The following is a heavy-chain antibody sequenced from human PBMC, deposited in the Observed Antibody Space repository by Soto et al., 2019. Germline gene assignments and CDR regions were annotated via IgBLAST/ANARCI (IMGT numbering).Heavy chain of an antibody. Sequence: ASVKVSCKASGYTFTSYGISWVRQAPGQGLEWMGWISAYNGNTNYAQKLQGRVTMTTDTSTSTAYMELRSLRSDDTAMYYCARVRVRWFGELSGTIDYWGQGTLVTVSS. D-gene: IGHD3-10*01. CDR1: GYTFTSYG. J-gene: IGHJ4*02. CDR3: ARVRVRWFGELSGTIDY. CDR2: ISAYNGNT. V-gene: IGHV1-18*01.